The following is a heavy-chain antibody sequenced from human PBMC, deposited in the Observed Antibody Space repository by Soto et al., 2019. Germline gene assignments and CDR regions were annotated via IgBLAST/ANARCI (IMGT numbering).Heavy chain of an antibody. CDR1: GGTFSSYA. V-gene: IGHV1-69*06. Sequence: SVKVSCKASGGTFSSYAISWVRQAPGQGLEWMGGIIPIFGTANYAQKFQGRVTITADKSTSTAYMELSSLRSEDTAVYYCARGYDSSGYYLSFDYWGQGTLVTVSS. CDR3: ARGYDSSGYYLSFDY. D-gene: IGHD3-22*01. J-gene: IGHJ4*02. CDR2: IIPIFGTA.